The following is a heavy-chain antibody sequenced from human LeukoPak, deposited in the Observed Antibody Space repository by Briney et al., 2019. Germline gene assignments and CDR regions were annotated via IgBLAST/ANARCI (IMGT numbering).Heavy chain of an antibody. D-gene: IGHD6-13*01. CDR3: ARQGAAGKYYYYYMDV. CDR2: IYPGDSDT. V-gene: IGHV5-51*01. J-gene: IGHJ6*03. CDR1: GYIFTSYW. Sequence: GESLKISCQVSGYIFTSYWIGWVRQMPGKGLEWMGIIYPGDSDTRYNPSFQGQVTISADKSITTAYLQWSSLKASDTAIYYCARQGAAGKYYYYYMDVWGKGTTVTVSS.